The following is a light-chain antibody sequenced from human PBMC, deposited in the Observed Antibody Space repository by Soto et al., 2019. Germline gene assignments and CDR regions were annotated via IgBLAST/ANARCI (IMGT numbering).Light chain of an antibody. J-gene: IGLJ3*02. V-gene: IGLV2-8*01. CDR2: EVN. Sequence: QSVLTQPPSASGSPGQSVTISCTGTGSDVGNYNYVSWYQQHPGKAPKLVIYEVNKRPSGVPDRFSGSKSGNTASLTVSGLQAEDEADYYCASYAGSKGVLFGGGTKVTVL. CDR3: ASYAGSKGVL. CDR1: GSDVGNYNY.